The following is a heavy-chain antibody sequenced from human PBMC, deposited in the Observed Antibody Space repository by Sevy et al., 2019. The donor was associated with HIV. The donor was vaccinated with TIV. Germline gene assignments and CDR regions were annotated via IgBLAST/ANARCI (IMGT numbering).Heavy chain of an antibody. V-gene: IGHV3-30-3*01. CDR3: ARDQYYDSSGSPYFDY. CDR2: ISYEGSNK. D-gene: IGHD3-22*01. CDR1: GFTFSSYA. Sequence: GGSLRLSCAASGFTFSSYAMHWVRQAPGKGLEWVAVISYEGSNKYYADSVKGRFTISRDNSKNTLYLQMNSLRAEDTAMYYCARDQYYDSSGSPYFDYWGQGTLVTVSS. J-gene: IGHJ4*02.